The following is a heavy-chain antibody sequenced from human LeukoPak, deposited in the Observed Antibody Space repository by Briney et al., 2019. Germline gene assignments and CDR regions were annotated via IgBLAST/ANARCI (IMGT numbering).Heavy chain of an antibody. Sequence: GRSLRLSCAASGFTFSSYAMHWVRQAPGKGLEWVAVISYDGSNKYYADSVKGRFTISRDNSKNTLYLQMNSLRAEDTAVYYCAKNHYDYGDYGWFDPWGQGTLVTVSS. CDR1: GFTFSSYA. CDR3: AKNHYDYGDYGWFDP. J-gene: IGHJ5*02. CDR2: ISYDGSNK. V-gene: IGHV3-30-3*02. D-gene: IGHD4-17*01.